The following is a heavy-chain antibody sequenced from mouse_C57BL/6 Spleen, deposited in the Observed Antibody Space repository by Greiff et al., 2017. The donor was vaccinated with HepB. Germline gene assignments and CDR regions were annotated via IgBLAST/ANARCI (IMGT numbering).Heavy chain of an antibody. Sequence: QVQLQQSGAELARPGASVKLSCKASGYTFTSYGISWVKQRTGQGLEWIGEIYPRSGNTYYNEKFKGKATLTADKSSSTAYIELRSLTSEDSAVSFCARHYGISFYYFVYWGQGTTLTVSP. CDR3: ARHYGISFYYFVY. CDR2: IYPRSGNT. CDR1: GYTFTSYG. V-gene: IGHV1-81*01. D-gene: IGHD1-1*01. J-gene: IGHJ2*01.